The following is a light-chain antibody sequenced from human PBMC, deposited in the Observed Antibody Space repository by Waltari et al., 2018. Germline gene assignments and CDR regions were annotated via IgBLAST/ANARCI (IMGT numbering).Light chain of an antibody. CDR3: ASWDDSLNGRWV. Sequence: QSVLTQPPSASAAPGQRVTISCSGSHSNVGANVVNWYQQFPGTAPRLLIYRNERRPSGVADRFSASKSGTSASLAISGLRPEDEADDYCASWDDSLNGRWVFGGGTKLTVL. CDR1: HSNVGANV. V-gene: IGLV1-44*01. CDR2: RNE. J-gene: IGLJ2*01.